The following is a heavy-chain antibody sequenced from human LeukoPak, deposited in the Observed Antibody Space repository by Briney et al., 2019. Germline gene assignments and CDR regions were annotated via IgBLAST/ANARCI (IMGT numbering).Heavy chain of an antibody. CDR3: ARGTYYYDSIVPDPDAFDI. CDR1: GGTFSSYA. V-gene: IGHV1-69*06. D-gene: IGHD3-22*01. J-gene: IGHJ3*02. Sequence: SVKVSCKASGGTFSSYAISWVRQAPGQGLEWMGGIIPIFGTANYAQKFQGRVTITADKSTSTAYMELSSLRSEDTSVYYCARGTYYYDSIVPDPDAFDIWGQGTMVTVSS. CDR2: IIPIFGTA.